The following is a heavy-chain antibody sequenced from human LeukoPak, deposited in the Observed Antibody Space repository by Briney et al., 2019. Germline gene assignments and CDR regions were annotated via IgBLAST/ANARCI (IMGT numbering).Heavy chain of an antibody. CDR1: GFTFSSYA. CDR3: AKDLLYGSGSYYSDWFDP. CDR2: ISYDGSNK. V-gene: IGHV3-30*14. Sequence: GRSLRLSCAASGFTFSSYAMHWVRQAPGKGLEWVAVISYDGSNKYYADSVKGRFTISRDNSKNTLYLQMNSLRAEDTAVYYCAKDLLYGSGSYYSDWFDPWGQGTLVTVSS. J-gene: IGHJ5*02. D-gene: IGHD3-10*01.